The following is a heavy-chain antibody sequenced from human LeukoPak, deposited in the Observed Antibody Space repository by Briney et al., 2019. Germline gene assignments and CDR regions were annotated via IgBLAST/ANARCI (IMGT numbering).Heavy chain of an antibody. V-gene: IGHV5-51*01. D-gene: IGHD5-18*01. CDR3: GRSPAVGYGRAGLYFCYMDV. CDR2: IYPGDSDT. Sequence: GESLKISCKGSGYIFTNYWIGWVRQMPGKGLEWMGIIYPGDSDTRYSPSFQGQVTISADKSINTGYLQWSSLKAPDTAIHYCGRSPAVGYGRAGLYFCYMDVWGKGTTVTVSS. CDR1: GYIFTNYW. J-gene: IGHJ6*03.